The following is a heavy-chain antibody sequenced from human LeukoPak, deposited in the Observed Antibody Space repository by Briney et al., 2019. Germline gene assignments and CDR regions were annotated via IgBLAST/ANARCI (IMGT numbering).Heavy chain of an antibody. Sequence: RASETLSLTCTVSGGSISSYYWSWIRQPPGKGLEWIGYIYYSGSTNYNPSLKSRVTISVDTSKNQFSLKLNSVTAGDTAVYYCARNEGDGYGFPELSSWGQGTLVTVSS. CDR2: IYYSGST. CDR3: ARNEGDGYGFPELSS. D-gene: IGHD5-24*01. CDR1: GGSISSYY. V-gene: IGHV4-59*01. J-gene: IGHJ5*02.